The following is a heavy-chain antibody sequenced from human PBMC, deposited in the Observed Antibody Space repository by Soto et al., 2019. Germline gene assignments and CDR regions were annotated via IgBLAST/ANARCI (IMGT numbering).Heavy chain of an antibody. CDR1: GFTFSSYS. CDR2: INWNGGSK. V-gene: IGHV3-20*04. J-gene: IGHJ4*02. D-gene: IGHD3-22*01. Sequence: GGSLRLSCAASGFTFSSYSMTWVRQAPGKGLEWVAGINWNGGSKGYADSVKGRFTISRDNAKSSLYLQMNNLRAEDTAFYFCARATQSYYDTSGYYSYVHWGQGAQVTVSS. CDR3: ARATQSYYDTSGYYSYVH.